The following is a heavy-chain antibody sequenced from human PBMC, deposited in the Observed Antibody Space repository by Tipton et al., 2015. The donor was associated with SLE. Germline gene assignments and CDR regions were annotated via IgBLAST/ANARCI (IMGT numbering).Heavy chain of an antibody. CDR1: GGSISSDTYY. D-gene: IGHD4-23*01. J-gene: IGHJ4*02. CDR3: ARGTVGIGGGSDY. V-gene: IGHV4-61*02. Sequence: TLSLTCTVSGGSISSDTYYWSWIRQPAGKGMEWIGGVYATGRTWYNPSLESRVTISVDTPKNHFSLKLTSVTAADTAVYYCARGTVGIGGGSDYWGQGTLVTVSS. CDR2: VYATGRT.